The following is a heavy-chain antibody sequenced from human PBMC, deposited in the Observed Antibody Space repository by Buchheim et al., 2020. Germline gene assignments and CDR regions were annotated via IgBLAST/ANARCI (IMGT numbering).Heavy chain of an antibody. CDR3: ARFGGHYSSGSLPFDY. V-gene: IGHV4-59*01. J-gene: IGHJ4*02. D-gene: IGHD6-19*01. CDR2: IYYSGST. CDR1: GGSISSYY. Sequence: QVQLQESGPGLVKPSETLSLTCTVSGGSISSYYWSWIRQPSGKGLEWIGYIYYSGSTNYNPSLKSRVTISVDTSKNQFSLKLSSVTAADTAVYYCARFGGHYSSGSLPFDYWGQGTL.